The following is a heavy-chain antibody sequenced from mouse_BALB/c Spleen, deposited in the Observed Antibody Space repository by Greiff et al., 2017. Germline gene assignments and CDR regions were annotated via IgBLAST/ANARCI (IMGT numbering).Heavy chain of an antibody. V-gene: IGHV5-6-5*01. D-gene: IGHD2-3*01. CDR3: ARGIYDGYSGY. J-gene: IGHJ2*01. CDR2: ISSGGST. Sequence: EVKLVESGGGLVKPGGSLKLSCAASGFTFSSYAMSWVRQTPEKRLEWVASISSGGSTYYPDSVKGRFTISRDNARNILYLQMSSLRSEDTAMYYCARGIYDGYSGYWGQGTTLTVSS. CDR1: GFTFSSYA.